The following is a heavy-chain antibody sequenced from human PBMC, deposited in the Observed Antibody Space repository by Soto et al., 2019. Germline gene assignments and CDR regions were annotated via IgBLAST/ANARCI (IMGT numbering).Heavy chain of an antibody. D-gene: IGHD1-1*01. CDR1: GGCISSYS. J-gene: IGHJ5*02. Sequence: SVNRSLTWTVCGGCISSYSWSWIRQRPGKGLEWIGYIYWSVRTNYNPSLKSRVTISVDTSKKQFSLKLSSVTAADTAVYYCARGYLPSTPPNWSERWREQTLVSLSS. CDR3: ARGYLPSTPPNWSER. CDR2: IYWSVRT. V-gene: IGHV4-59*01.